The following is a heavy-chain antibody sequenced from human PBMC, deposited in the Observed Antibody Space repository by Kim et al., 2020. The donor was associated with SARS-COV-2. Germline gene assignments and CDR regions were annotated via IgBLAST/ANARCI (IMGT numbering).Heavy chain of an antibody. CDR1: GFTFSSYA. J-gene: IGHJ6*02. Sequence: GGSLRLSCAASGFTFSSYAMSWVRQAPGKGLEWVSAISGSGGSTYYADSVKGRFTISRDNSKNTLYLQMNSLRAEDTAVYYCAKDGKTILGHSGLLRPYYYYGMDVWGQGTTVTVSS. V-gene: IGHV3-23*01. CDR3: AKDGKTILGHSGLLRPYYYYGMDV. CDR2: ISGSGGST. D-gene: IGHD3-9*01.